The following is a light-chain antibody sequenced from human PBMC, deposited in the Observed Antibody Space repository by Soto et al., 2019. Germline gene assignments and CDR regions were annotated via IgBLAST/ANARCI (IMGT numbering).Light chain of an antibody. V-gene: IGLV2-23*01. Sequence: QSVLTQPASVSGSPGQSITISCTGTSSDDGSYNLVSWYQQYPGKAPKLMIYEDDERPSGVSNRFSGSKSGNTSSLTISGRQAEDDADYYCYSYAGRSTSVFGGGTQLTVL. CDR1: SSDDGSYNL. J-gene: IGLJ2*01. CDR2: EDD. CDR3: YSYAGRSTSV.